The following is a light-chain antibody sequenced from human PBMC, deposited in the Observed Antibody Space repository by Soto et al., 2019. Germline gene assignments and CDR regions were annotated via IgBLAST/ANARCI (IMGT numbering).Light chain of an antibody. Sequence: EIVLTPSPATLSLSPGERATLSCRASQSVSSYLAWYQQKPGQAPRLLIYDASNRATGIPARFSGSGSGTDFTLTISSLEPEDFAVYYCQQRSNWPTWTFGQGTKVDI. CDR2: DAS. J-gene: IGKJ1*01. V-gene: IGKV3-11*01. CDR1: QSVSSY. CDR3: QQRSNWPTWT.